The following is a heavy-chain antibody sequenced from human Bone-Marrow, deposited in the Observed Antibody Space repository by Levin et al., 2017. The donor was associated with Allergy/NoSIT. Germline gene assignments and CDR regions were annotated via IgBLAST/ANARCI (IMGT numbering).Heavy chain of an antibody. Sequence: SCAASGFDFTTYFMTWVRQAPGRGPEWVADIKHDGSEIHYLDSVKGRFTLSRDNAKNSLYVQMKNLRVEDTAVYYCARGRADSGYTYFNNWGQGTLVTVSS. V-gene: IGHV3-7*04. CDR3: ARGRADSGYTYFNN. J-gene: IGHJ4*02. CDR2: IKHDGSEI. D-gene: IGHD3-22*01. CDR1: GFDFTTYF.